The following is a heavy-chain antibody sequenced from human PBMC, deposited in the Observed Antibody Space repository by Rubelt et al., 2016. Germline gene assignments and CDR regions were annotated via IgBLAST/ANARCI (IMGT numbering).Heavy chain of an antibody. CDR2: ISYDGSNK. J-gene: IGHJ4*02. V-gene: IGHV3-30*04. CDR3: VRAPKQWLGPFDY. D-gene: IGHD6-19*01. Sequence: GSGGGVVQPGRSLRLSCAASGFTFSSYAMHWVRQAPGKGLEWVAVISYDGSNKYYADSVKGRFTISRDNSKNTLYLQMNSLRAEDTAVYYCVRAPKQWLGPFDYWGQGTLVTVSS. CDR1: GFTFSSYA.